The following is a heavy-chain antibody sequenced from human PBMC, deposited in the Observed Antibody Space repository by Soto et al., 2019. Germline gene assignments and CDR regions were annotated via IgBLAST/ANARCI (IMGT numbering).Heavy chain of an antibody. CDR2: ISAYNGNT. CDR1: GYTFTSYG. Sequence: ASVKVSCKASGYTFTSYGISWVRQAPGQGLEWMGWISAYNGNTNYVQKLQGRVTMTTDTSTSTAYMELRSLRSDDTAVYYCARSSGQLYYYYGMDVWGQGTTVTVSS. J-gene: IGHJ6*02. D-gene: IGHD1-1*01. V-gene: IGHV1-18*01. CDR3: ARSSGQLYYYYGMDV.